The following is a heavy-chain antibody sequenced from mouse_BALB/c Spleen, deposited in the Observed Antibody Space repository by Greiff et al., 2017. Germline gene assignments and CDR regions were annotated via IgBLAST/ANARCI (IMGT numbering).Heavy chain of an antibody. CDR1: GFTFSSFG. CDR3: ARSYYGSSYFDY. J-gene: IGHJ2*01. Sequence: EVQLVASGGGLVQPGGSRKLSCAASGFTFSSFGMHWVRQAPEKGLEWVAYISSGSSTIYYADTVKGRFTISRDNPKNTLFLQMTSLRSEDTAMYYCARSYYGSSYFDYWGQGTTLTVSS. D-gene: IGHD1-1*01. CDR2: ISSGSSTI. V-gene: IGHV5-17*02.